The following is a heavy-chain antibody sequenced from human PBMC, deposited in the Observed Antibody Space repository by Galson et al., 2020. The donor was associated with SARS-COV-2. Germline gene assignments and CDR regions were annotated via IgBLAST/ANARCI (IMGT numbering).Heavy chain of an antibody. Sequence: GESLKISCAASGFTVSSNYMSWVRQAPGKGLEWVSVIYSGGSTYYADSVKGRFTISRHNSKNKLYLQMNSLRAEDTAVYYCARSYGDYRLDYWGQGTLVTVSS. D-gene: IGHD4-17*01. CDR1: GFTVSSNY. CDR3: ARSYGDYRLDY. V-gene: IGHV3-53*04. CDR2: IYSGGST. J-gene: IGHJ4*02.